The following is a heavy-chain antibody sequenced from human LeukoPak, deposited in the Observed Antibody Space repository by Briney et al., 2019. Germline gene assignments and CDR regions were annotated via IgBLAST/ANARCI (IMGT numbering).Heavy chain of an antibody. V-gene: IGHV3-48*02. J-gene: IGHJ4*02. Sequence: GGSLRLSCAASGFTFSGYNMNWVRQAPGKGLEWVAYISIRSDIIYYADSVQGRFTISRDNAKNSLSLQMNSLRDEDTAVYYCARDYRYLDSSGYYSFDYWGQGTLVTVSS. CDR2: ISIRSDII. CDR3: ARDYRYLDSSGYYSFDY. CDR1: GFTFSGYN. D-gene: IGHD3-22*01.